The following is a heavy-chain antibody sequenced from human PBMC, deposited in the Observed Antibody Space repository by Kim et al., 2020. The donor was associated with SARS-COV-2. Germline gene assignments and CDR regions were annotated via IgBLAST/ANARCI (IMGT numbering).Heavy chain of an antibody. J-gene: IGHJ6*02. CDR3: ARDRTYYDFWSGYGSMDV. D-gene: IGHD3-3*01. V-gene: IGHV3-11*01. CDR1: GFTFSDYY. CDR2: ISSSGSTI. Sequence: GGSLRLSCAASGFTFSDYYMSWIRQAPGKGLEWVSYISSSGSTIYYADSVKGRFTISRDNAKNSLYLQMNSLRAEDTAVYYCARDRTYYDFWSGYGSMDVWGQGTTVTVSS.